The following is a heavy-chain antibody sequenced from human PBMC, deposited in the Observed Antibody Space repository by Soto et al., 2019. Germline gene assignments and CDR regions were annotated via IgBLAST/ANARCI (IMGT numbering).Heavy chain of an antibody. CDR2: ISGSGGST. D-gene: IGHD2-2*01. CDR1: GFTFSGYA. J-gene: IGHJ4*02. Sequence: ETLRLSCSVSGFTFSGYAMSWVRQAPGKGLEWVPAISGSGGSTYYADSVKGRFTISRDNAKNTPYLQMNSLRVEDSAVYYCAKNSRTVVAAAGVDYWGQGTLVTVSS. V-gene: IGHV3-23*01. CDR3: AKNSRTVVAAAGVDY.